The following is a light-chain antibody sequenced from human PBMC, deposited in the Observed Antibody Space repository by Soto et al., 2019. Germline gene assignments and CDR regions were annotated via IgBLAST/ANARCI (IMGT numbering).Light chain of an antibody. CDR2: DAS. V-gene: IGKV3-20*01. Sequence: EMVLPQSPGTLSLSPGERSTLSCMASQSVSSSYLAWYQQKPGQAPRLLIYDASSRATGIPDRFSGSGSGTDFTLTISRLEPEDFAVFYCQQDGSSPLTFGGGTKVDI. CDR3: QQDGSSPLT. J-gene: IGKJ4*01. CDR1: QSVSSSY.